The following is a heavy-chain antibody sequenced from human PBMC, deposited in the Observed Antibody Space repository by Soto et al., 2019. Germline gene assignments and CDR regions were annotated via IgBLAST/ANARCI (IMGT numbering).Heavy chain of an antibody. J-gene: IGHJ4*02. Sequence: GGSLRLSCAASGFTFGSYAMHWVRQAPGKGLEWVAVISYDGSNKYYADSVKGRFTISRDNSKNTLYLQMNSLRAEDTAVYYCPSCYNWNDSPPFDYWGQGTLVTVSS. CDR1: GFTFGSYA. CDR2: ISYDGSNK. V-gene: IGHV3-30-3*01. D-gene: IGHD1-20*01. CDR3: PSCYNWNDSPPFDY.